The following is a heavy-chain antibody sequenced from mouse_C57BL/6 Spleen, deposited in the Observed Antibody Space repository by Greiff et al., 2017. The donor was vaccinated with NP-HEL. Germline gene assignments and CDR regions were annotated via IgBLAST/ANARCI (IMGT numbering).Heavy chain of an antibody. CDR1: GYTFTSYG. CDR2: IYPRSGNT. Sequence: VQLQQSGAELARPGASVKLSCKASGYTFTSYGISWVKQRTGQGLEWIGEIYPRSGNTYYNEKFKGKATLTADKSSSTAYMELRSLTSEDSAVYFCAREDVTWFAYWGQGTLVTVSA. CDR3: AREDVTWFAY. J-gene: IGHJ3*01. V-gene: IGHV1-81*01.